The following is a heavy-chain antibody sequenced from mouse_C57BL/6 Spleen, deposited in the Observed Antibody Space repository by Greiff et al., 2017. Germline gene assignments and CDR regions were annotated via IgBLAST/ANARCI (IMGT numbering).Heavy chain of an antibody. V-gene: IGHV1-42*01. J-gene: IGHJ2*01. Sequence: DVQLQESGPELVKPGASVKISCKASGYSFTGYYMNWVKQSPEKSLEWIGEINPSTGGTTYNQKFKAKATLTVDKSSSTAYMQLKSLTSEDSAVYYCARRGVYYGSRSFDYWGQGTTLTVSS. CDR3: ARRGVYYGSRSFDY. CDR2: INPSTGGT. D-gene: IGHD1-1*01. CDR1: GYSFTGYY.